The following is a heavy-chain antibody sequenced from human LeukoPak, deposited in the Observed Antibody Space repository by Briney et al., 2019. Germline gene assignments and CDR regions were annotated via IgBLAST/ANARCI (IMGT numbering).Heavy chain of an antibody. D-gene: IGHD3-10*01. CDR1: RFAFSNYW. V-gene: IGHV3-23*01. J-gene: IGHJ4*02. Sequence: GGSLRLSCAASRFAFSNYWMNWVRQAPGKGLEWVSAISGSGGSTYYADSVKGRFTISRDNSKNTLYLQMNSLRAEDTAVYYCAKTLWFGELSGSYWGQGTLVTVSS. CDR3: AKTLWFGELSGSY. CDR2: ISGSGGST.